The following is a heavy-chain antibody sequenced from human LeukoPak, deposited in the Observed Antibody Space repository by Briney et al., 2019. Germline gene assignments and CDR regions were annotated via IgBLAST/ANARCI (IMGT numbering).Heavy chain of an antibody. D-gene: IGHD6-6*01. CDR1: GGSISSYY. J-gene: IGHJ6*03. CDR3: ASGPSYSSSSDYYYYYMDV. V-gene: IGHV4-59*01. Sequence: PSETLSLTCTVSGGSISSYYWSWIRQPPGKGLERIGYIYYSGSTNYNPSLKSRVTISVDTSKNQFSLKLSSVTAADTAVYYCASGPSYSSSSDYYYYYMDVWGKGTTVTVSS. CDR2: IYYSGST.